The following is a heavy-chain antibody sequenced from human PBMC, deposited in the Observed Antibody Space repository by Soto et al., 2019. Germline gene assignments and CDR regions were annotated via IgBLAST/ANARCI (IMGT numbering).Heavy chain of an antibody. J-gene: IGHJ2*01. CDR1: GFTFSSYS. CDR2: ITSSSSYI. Sequence: EVQLVESGGGLVKPGGSLRLSCAASGFTFSSYSMNWVRQAPGKGLEWVSSITSSSSYIYYADSVKGRFTISRDNAKNSLYLQMNSLRAEDTAVYYCARDLGYYDSSGYDNWYFDLGGRGTLVTVSS. D-gene: IGHD3-22*01. CDR3: ARDLGYYDSSGYDNWYFDL. V-gene: IGHV3-21*01.